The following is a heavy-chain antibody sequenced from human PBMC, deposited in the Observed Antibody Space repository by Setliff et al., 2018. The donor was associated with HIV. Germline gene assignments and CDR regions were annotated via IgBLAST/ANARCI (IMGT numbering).Heavy chain of an antibody. CDR2: INPSGGIT. CDR3: ASAPLTTVTTGPRYYLDY. D-gene: IGHD4-17*01. Sequence: ASVKVSCKASGSTLINYHMHWVRQAPGQGLEWMGVINPSGGITTYAQKFQGRVTVTKDTSTSTVYMELRSIRSEDTAVYFCASAPLTTVTTGPRYYLDYWGQGTLVTAPQ. J-gene: IGHJ4*02. CDR1: GSTLINYH. V-gene: IGHV1-46*01.